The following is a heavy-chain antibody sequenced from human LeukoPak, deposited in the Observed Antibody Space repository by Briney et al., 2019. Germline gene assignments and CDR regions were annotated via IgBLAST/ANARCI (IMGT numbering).Heavy chain of an antibody. CDR2: ISRSGDTI. J-gene: IGHJ4*02. Sequence: GGSLRLSCAASGFTFSAYDMNSVRQAPGKGLEWVSYISRSGDTIYFADSVKGRFTISRDNAKNSLYLQMSSLRAEDTAVYYCARDYASDYWGQGTLVTVSS. CDR1: GFTFSAYD. D-gene: IGHD3-10*01. CDR3: ARDYASDY. V-gene: IGHV3-48*03.